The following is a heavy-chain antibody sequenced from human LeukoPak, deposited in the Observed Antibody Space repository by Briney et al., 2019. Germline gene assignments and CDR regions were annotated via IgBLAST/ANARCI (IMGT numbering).Heavy chain of an antibody. V-gene: IGHV3-11*01. CDR3: ASSSGYYYAFDY. Sequence: GGSLRLSCAASGFTFSDYYMSWIRQAPGKGLEWVSYISSSGSTIYYADSVKGRFTISRGNAKNSLYLQMNSLRAEDTAVYYCASSSGYYYAFDYWGQGTLVTVSS. CDR2: ISSSGSTI. J-gene: IGHJ4*02. CDR1: GFTFSDYY. D-gene: IGHD3-22*01.